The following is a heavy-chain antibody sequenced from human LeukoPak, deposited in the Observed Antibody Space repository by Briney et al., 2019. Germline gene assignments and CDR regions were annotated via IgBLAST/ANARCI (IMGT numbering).Heavy chain of an antibody. V-gene: IGHV1-18*01. Sequence: ASVKVSCKASGYTFTSYGISWVRQAPGQGLEWMGWISAYNGNTNYAQKLQGRVTMTTDTSTSTAYMELRSLRSDDTAVYYCARETYYYDSSGYSLDYWGQGTLVTVSS. CDR3: ARETYYYDSSGYSLDY. D-gene: IGHD3-22*01. CDR1: GYTFTSYG. J-gene: IGHJ4*02. CDR2: ISAYNGNT.